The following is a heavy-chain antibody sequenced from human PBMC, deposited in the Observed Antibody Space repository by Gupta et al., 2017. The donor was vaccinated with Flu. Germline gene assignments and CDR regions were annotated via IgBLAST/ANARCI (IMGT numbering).Heavy chain of an antibody. CDR3: ARVGADYPRRDFEM. V-gene: IGHV4-61*02. CDR1: GGSIRSSDHY. CDR2: IYDSGAT. D-gene: IGHD4/OR15-4a*01. Sequence: QVQLQESGPGLVKPSQTLSLTCSVSGGSIRSSDHYWNWIRQPAGKGLEWIGRIYDSGATNYNPALKSRVTMSVDTPKSQFSLKLSYVKAEDTAVYYCARVGADYPRRDFEMWGQGTEVTVSS. J-gene: IGHJ3*02.